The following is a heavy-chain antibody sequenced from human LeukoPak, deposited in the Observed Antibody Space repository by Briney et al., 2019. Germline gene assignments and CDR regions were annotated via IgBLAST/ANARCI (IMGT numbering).Heavy chain of an antibody. J-gene: IGHJ3*02. V-gene: IGHV3-23*01. Sequence: GGSLRLSCAASGFTFSSYGMSWVCQAPGKGLEWVSAISGSGGSTYYADSVKGRFTISRDNSKNTLYLQMNSLRAEDTAVYYCAKDISGNYNWNDSDAFDIWGQGTMVTVSS. D-gene: IGHD1-1*01. CDR2: ISGSGGST. CDR3: AKDISGNYNWNDSDAFDI. CDR1: GFTFSSYG.